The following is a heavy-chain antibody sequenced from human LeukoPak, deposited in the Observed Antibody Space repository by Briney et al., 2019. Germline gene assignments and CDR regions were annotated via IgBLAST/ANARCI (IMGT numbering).Heavy chain of an antibody. CDR3: ARGYVWGSYRYVPLYFDY. V-gene: IGHV1-69*13. CDR1: GGTFSSYA. J-gene: IGHJ4*02. CDR2: IIPIFGTA. Sequence: SVKVSCKASGGTFSSYAISWVRQAPGRGLEWMGGIIPIFGTANYAQKFQGRVTITADESTSTAYMELSSLRSEDTAVYYCARGYVWGSYRYVPLYFDYWGQGTLVTVSS. D-gene: IGHD3-16*02.